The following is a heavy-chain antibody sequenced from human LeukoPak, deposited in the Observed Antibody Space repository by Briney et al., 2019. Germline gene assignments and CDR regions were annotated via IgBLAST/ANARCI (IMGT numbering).Heavy chain of an antibody. CDR1: GGSFSGYY. Sequence: SETLSLTCAVYGGSFSGYYWSWIRQPPGKGLEWIGEINHSGSTNYNPSLKSRVTISVDTSNNQFSLNLSSVTAADTAVYYCARRRYRSGYYYEAYYDNYMDVWGKGTTVTISS. CDR3: ARRRYRSGYYYEAYYDNYMDV. J-gene: IGHJ6*03. CDR2: INHSGST. D-gene: IGHD3-22*01. V-gene: IGHV4-34*01.